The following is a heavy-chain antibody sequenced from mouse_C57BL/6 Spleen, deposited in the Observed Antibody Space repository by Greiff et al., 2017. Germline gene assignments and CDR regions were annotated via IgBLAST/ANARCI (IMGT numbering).Heavy chain of an antibody. J-gene: IGHJ1*03. CDR2: INPYNGDT. Sequence: EVQLQQSGPELVKPGASVKISCKASGYSFTGYFMNWVMQSHGQSLEWIGRINPYNGDTFYNQKFKGKATLTVDKSSSTAYMGLRSLTSEDSAVYYFAQEGGTVVAPYWYFDVWGTGTTVTVAS. V-gene: IGHV1-20*01. CDR3: AQEGGTVVAPYWYFDV. CDR1: GYSFTGYF. D-gene: IGHD1-1*01.